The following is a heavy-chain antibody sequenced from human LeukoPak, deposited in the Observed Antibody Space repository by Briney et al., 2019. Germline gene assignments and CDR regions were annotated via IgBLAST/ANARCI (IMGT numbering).Heavy chain of an antibody. J-gene: IGHJ3*02. Sequence: GGSLRLSCTASGFTFGDYAMSWVRQAPGKGLEWVGFIRSKAYGGTTEYAASVKGRFTISRDDSKSIAYPQMNSLKTEDTAVYYCTRDSGRYYGSGHDAFDIWGQGTMVTVFS. V-gene: IGHV3-49*04. CDR3: TRDSGRYYGSGHDAFDI. CDR1: GFTFGDYA. CDR2: IRSKAYGGTT. D-gene: IGHD3-10*01.